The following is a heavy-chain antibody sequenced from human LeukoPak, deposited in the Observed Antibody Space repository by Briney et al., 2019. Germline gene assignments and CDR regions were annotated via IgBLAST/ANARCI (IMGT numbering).Heavy chain of an antibody. D-gene: IGHD3-10*01. Sequence: KASETLSLTCTVSGGSISSYYWSWIRQPPGKGLEWIGYIYYSGSTNYNPSLKSRVTISVDTSKNQFSLKLSSVTAADTAVYYCARDRIFDYWGQGTLVTVSS. V-gene: IGHV4-59*01. CDR1: GGSISSYY. CDR3: ARDRIFDY. CDR2: IYYSGST. J-gene: IGHJ4*02.